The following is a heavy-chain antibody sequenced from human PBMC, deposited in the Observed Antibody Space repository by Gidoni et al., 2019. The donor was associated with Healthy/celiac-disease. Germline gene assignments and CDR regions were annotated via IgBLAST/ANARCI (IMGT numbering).Heavy chain of an antibody. J-gene: IGHJ6*02. CDR3: ARGHQGTKTYYDFWSGFSYYYGMDV. Sequence: QVQLVQSGAEVKKPGASVKVSCKASGYTFTSYDINWVRQATGQGLEWMGWMNPNSGNTGYAQKFQGRVTMTRNNSISTAYMELSSLRSEDTAVYYCARGHQGTKTYYDFWSGFSYYYGMDVWGQGTTVTVSS. V-gene: IGHV1-8*01. CDR1: GYTFTSYD. D-gene: IGHD3-3*01. CDR2: MNPNSGNT.